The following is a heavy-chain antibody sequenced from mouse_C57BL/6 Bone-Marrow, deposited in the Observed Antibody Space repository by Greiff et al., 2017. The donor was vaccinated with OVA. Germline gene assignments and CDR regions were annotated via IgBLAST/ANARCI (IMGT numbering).Heavy chain of an antibody. CDR2: IDPETGGT. D-gene: IGHD2-5*01. J-gene: IGHJ4*01. CDR1: GYTFTDYE. Sequence: QVQLKESGAELVWPGASVTLSCKASGYTFTDYEMHWVKQTPVHGLEWIGAIDPETGGTAYNQKFKGKAILTADKSSSTAYMELRSLTSEDSAVYYCTRGYSNYYAMDYWGQGTSVTVSS. CDR3: TRGYSNYYAMDY. V-gene: IGHV1-15*01.